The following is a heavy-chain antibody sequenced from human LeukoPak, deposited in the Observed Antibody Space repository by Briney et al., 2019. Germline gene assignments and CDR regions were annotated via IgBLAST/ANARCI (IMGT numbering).Heavy chain of an antibody. CDR1: GYSFIDDY. Sequence: ASAKVSCKTSGYSFIDDYIHWMRQAPGQGPEWMGRIDPHSGGTHYEQKFQVRVTLTRDTSISTVYMELSGLRSDDTAVYYCARAPGPYTPSRFHYWGQGTLVTVSS. V-gene: IGHV1-2*02. J-gene: IGHJ4*02. CDR2: IDPHSGGT. CDR3: ARAPGPYTPSRFHY. D-gene: IGHD2-15*01.